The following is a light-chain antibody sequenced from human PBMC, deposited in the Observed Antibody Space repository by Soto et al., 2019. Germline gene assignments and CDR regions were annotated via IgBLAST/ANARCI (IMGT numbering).Light chain of an antibody. V-gene: IGLV2-23*01. CDR1: SSDVGSYNL. CDR2: EGS. Sequence: QSVLTQPASVSGSPGQSITISCTGTSSDVGSYNLVSWYQQHPGKAPQLMIYEGSKRPSGVSNLFSGSKSGNTASLTISGLQAEDEADYYFCSYAGSSTWVFGGGTKLTVL. CDR3: CSYAGSSTWV. J-gene: IGLJ3*02.